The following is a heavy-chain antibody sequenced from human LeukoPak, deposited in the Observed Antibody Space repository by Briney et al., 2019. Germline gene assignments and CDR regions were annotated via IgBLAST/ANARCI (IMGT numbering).Heavy chain of an antibody. CDR3: ARAQYSNSSY. D-gene: IGHD6-6*01. CDR1: GFIFSSSA. CDR2: INQDGGKK. V-gene: IGHV3-7*04. Sequence: GGSLRLSCAVSGFIFSSSAMSWVRQAPGKGLEWVANINQDGGKKYYVDSVKGRFTISRDNAKNSLYLQMNSLRAEDTAMYYCARAQYSNSSYWGQGTLVTVSS. J-gene: IGHJ4*02.